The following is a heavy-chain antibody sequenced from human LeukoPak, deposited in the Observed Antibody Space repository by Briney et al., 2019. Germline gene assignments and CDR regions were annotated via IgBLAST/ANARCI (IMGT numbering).Heavy chain of an antibody. Sequence: GGSLRLSCAASGFTFSSYGMSWVRQAPGKGLEWVSAISGSGGSTYYADSVKGRFTISRDNSKNTLYPQMNSLRAEDTAVYYCAKDLLYYYGSGSLNWFDPWGQGTLVTVSS. V-gene: IGHV3-23*01. D-gene: IGHD3-10*01. CDR2: ISGSGGST. CDR1: GFTFSSYG. J-gene: IGHJ5*02. CDR3: AKDLLYYYGSGSLNWFDP.